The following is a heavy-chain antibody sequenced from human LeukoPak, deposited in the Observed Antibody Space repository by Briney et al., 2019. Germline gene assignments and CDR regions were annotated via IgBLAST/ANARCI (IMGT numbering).Heavy chain of an antibody. V-gene: IGHV1-2*02. CDR3: ARSTTPNENEYFEH. CDR2: ISPNSGGT. Sequence: ASVKVSCKASGYTFTGYYIHWVRQGPGQGLEWMGWISPNSGGTNYIQKFQGRVTMTRDTSISTAYMELSRLRSNDTAVYYCARSTTPNENEYFEHWGQGTLVTVSS. D-gene: IGHD2/OR15-2a*01. CDR1: GYTFTGYY. J-gene: IGHJ1*01.